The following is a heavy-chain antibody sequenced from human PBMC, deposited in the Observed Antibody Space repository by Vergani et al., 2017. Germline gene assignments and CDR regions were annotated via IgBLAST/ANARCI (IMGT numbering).Heavy chain of an antibody. Sequence: EVELVQSGPEMRKPGESLKISCKGSEYSFGNYWIGWVRQMPGKGLEWMGIIYPAASDTRYSPSLQGQVTISADKSISTAFLQWDSLKASDTALYYCARHTTYTDSWGQGTLVTVSS. CDR3: ARHTTYTDS. CDR1: EYSFGNYW. V-gene: IGHV5-51*01. CDR2: IYPAASDT. D-gene: IGHD1-1*01. J-gene: IGHJ4*02.